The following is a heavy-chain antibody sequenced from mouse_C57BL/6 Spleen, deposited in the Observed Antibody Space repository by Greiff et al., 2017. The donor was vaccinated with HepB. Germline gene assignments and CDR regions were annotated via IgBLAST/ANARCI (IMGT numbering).Heavy chain of an antibody. J-gene: IGHJ1*03. CDR1: GYAFTNYL. Sequence: QVQLQQSGAELVRPGTSVKVSCKASGYAFTNYLIEWVKQRPGQGLEWIGVINPGSGGTNYNEKFKGKATLTADKSSSTAYMQLSSLRSEDSAVYVFERGGVVVHYWYFDVWGKGTTVTVSS. V-gene: IGHV1-54*01. CDR3: ERGGVVVHYWYFDV. D-gene: IGHD1-1*01. CDR2: INPGSGGT.